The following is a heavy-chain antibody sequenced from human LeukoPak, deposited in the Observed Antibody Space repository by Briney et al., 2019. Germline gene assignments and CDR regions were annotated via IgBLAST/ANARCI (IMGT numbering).Heavy chain of an antibody. CDR3: AREGSSSWYPIYYYYGMDV. V-gene: IGHV1-18*01. CDR1: GYTFSSYG. Sequence: ASVKVSCKASGYTFSSYGFSWVRQAPGQGLEWMGWINAYSGNTNYAQNLQGRVTMTTDTSTSTAYMELRSLRSDDTAVYYCAREGSSSWYPIYYYYGMDVWGQGTTVTVSS. D-gene: IGHD6-13*01. J-gene: IGHJ6*02. CDR2: INAYSGNT.